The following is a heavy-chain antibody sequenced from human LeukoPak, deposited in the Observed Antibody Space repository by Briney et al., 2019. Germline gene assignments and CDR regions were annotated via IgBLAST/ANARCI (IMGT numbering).Heavy chain of an antibody. D-gene: IGHD1-7*01. CDR1: GYTFTGYY. Sequence: ASVKVSCKASGYTFTGYYLHWVRQAPGQGPEWMGWINPNSGGTNYAQKFQGWVIMTRDTSISTAYMELSRLRSDDTAVYYCATSGTTESAFDNWGQGTLVTVSS. CDR2: INPNSGGT. J-gene: IGHJ3*02. CDR3: ATSGTTESAFDN. V-gene: IGHV1-2*04.